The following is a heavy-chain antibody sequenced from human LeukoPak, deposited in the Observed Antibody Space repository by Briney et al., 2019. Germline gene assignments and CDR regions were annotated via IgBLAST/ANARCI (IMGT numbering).Heavy chain of an antibody. CDR1: GFTFSIYS. Sequence: PGGSLRLSCAASGFTFSIYSMNWVRQAPGKGLEWVSYISSSSSTIYYADSMKGRFTISRDNAKNSLYLQMNSLRAEDTAVYYCARSYDSSGYYFRTVEYWGQGTLVTVSS. J-gene: IGHJ4*02. V-gene: IGHV3-48*01. CDR2: ISSSSSTI. CDR3: ARSYDSSGYYFRTVEY. D-gene: IGHD3-22*01.